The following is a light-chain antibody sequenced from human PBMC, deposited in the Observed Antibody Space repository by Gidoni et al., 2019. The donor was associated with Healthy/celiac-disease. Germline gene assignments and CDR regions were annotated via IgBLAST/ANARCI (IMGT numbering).Light chain of an antibody. CDR3: QAWDSSTVV. CDR2: QDS. CDR1: KVGDKY. V-gene: IGLV3-1*01. J-gene: IGLJ2*01. Sequence: SYELTQPPSVSVSPGQTASITCSGDKVGDKYACWYQQKPGQAPVLVIYQDSKRPSGIPERFSGSNSGNTATLTISGTQAMDGADYYCQAWDSSTVVFGGGTKLPVL.